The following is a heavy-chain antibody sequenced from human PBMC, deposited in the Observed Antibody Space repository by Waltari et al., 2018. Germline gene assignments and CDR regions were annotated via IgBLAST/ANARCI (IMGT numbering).Heavy chain of an antibody. CDR1: GGPISTYY. CDR3: ARGRGYSGYDMGY. CDR2: IYYRGST. Sequence: QVQLQESGPGLVKPSETLSLTCSVSGGPISTYYWNWIRQAPGKGLEWIGFIYYRGSTKYNPSLKSRVTISVDTSKNQFSLNLSSVTAADTAIYYCARGRGYSGYDMGYWGRGALVTVSS. J-gene: IGHJ4*02. V-gene: IGHV4-59*01. D-gene: IGHD5-12*01.